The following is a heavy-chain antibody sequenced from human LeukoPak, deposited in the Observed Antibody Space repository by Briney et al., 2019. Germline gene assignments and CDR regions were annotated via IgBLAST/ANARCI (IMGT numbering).Heavy chain of an antibody. Sequence: GGSLRLSCAASGFSFSSYGMSWVRQAPGKGLESVSVISWDGGSTYYADSVKGRFTISRDNSKNSLYLQMNSLRAGDTALYYCAKSKSSSSGSNYMDVWGKGTTVTVSS. CDR1: GFSFSSYG. CDR2: ISWDGGST. V-gene: IGHV3-43D*03. CDR3: AKSKSSSSGSNYMDV. J-gene: IGHJ6*03. D-gene: IGHD6-6*01.